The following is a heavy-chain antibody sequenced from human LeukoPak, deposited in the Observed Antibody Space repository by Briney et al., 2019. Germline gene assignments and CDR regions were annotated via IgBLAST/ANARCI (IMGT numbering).Heavy chain of an antibody. CDR1: GGSFSGYY. CDR3: ARGRHPVHKDIVVVPAAIRLGWFDP. V-gene: IGHV4-34*01. D-gene: IGHD2-2*02. CDR2: INHSGST. Sequence: SETLSLTCAVYGGSFSGYYWSWIRQPPGKGLEWIGEINHSGSTNCNPSLKSRVTISVDTSKNQFSLKLSSVTAADTAVYYCARGRHPVHKDIVVVPAAIRLGWFDPWGQGTLVTVSS. J-gene: IGHJ5*02.